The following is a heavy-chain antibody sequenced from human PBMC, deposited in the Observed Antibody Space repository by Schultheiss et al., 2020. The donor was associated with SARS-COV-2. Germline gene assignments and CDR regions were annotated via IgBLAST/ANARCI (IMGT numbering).Heavy chain of an antibody. V-gene: IGHV4-31*03. J-gene: IGHJ6*02. CDR1: GGSISSGGYY. CDR3: ARDSPRWAAAGTGDYYYYYYGMDV. Sequence: SETLSLTCTVSGGSISSGGYYWSWIRQHPGKGLEWIGYIYYSGSTYYNPSLKSRVTISVDTSKNQFSLKLSSVTAADTAVYYCARDSPRWAAAGTGDYYYYYYGMDVWGQGTTVTVSS. CDR2: IYYSGST. D-gene: IGHD6-13*01.